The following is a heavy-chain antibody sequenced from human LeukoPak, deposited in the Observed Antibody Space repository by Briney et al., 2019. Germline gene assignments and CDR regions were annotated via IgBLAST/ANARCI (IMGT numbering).Heavy chain of an antibody. D-gene: IGHD6-13*01. V-gene: IGHV3-30-3*01. Sequence: PGGSLRLSCAASGFTFSSYAMHWVRQAPGKGLEWVAVISYDGSNKYYADSVKGRFTISRDNAKNSLYLQMNSLRAEDTAVYYCARGARYSSSWGYWGQGTLVTVSS. CDR1: GFTFSSYA. CDR3: ARGARYSSSWGY. J-gene: IGHJ4*02. CDR2: ISYDGSNK.